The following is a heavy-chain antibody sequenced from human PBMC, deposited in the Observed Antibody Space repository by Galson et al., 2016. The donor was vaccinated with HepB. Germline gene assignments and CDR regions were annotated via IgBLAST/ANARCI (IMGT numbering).Heavy chain of an antibody. CDR3: AHWLSAAGTLYFQH. J-gene: IGHJ1*01. V-gene: IGHV3-15*04. D-gene: IGHD6-13*01. CDR1: GFTFTNAW. Sequence: SLRLSCATSGFTFTNAWMTWVRQPPGKGLEWIGRIESNIDGGTTDYAAPVKGRFTISRDDSKKTLILQMDSLRTEDTATYYCAHWLSAAGTLYFQHWGQGTLVTVS. CDR2: IESNIDGGTT.